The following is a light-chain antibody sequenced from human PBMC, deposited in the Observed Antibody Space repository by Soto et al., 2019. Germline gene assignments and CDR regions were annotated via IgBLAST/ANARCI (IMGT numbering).Light chain of an antibody. CDR2: RNS. Sequence: VLTQPPSASGTPGQRVTISCSGSSSNIGSNYVYWYQQLPGTVPQLLIYRNSERPSGVPDRFSGSKSGTSASLAISGLRSEDEADYYCAAWDDSLSGVVFGGGTQLTVL. V-gene: IGLV1-47*01. J-gene: IGLJ2*01. CDR3: AAWDDSLSGVV. CDR1: SSNIGSNY.